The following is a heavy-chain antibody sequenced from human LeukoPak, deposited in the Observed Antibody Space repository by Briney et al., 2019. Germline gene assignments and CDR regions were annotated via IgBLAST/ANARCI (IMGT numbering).Heavy chain of an antibody. Sequence: SETLSLTCTVSGGSISSSSYYWGWIRQPPGKGLEWIGSIYYSGSTYYNPSLKSRVTISVDTSKNQFSLKLSSVTAADTAVYYCARRKPRLGSSWYFDYWGQGTLVTASS. CDR1: GGSISSSSYY. D-gene: IGHD6-13*01. CDR3: ARRKPRLGSSWYFDY. V-gene: IGHV4-39*01. J-gene: IGHJ4*02. CDR2: IYYSGST.